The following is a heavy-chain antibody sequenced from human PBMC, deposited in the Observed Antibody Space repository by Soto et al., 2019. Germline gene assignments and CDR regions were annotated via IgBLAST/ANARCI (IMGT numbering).Heavy chain of an antibody. CDR3: ARDYDDDSDYGDHAAFRGCFDP. CDR1: GYTFTSYG. Sequence: GASVKLSCKASGYTFTSYGIRWVRQAPGQGLEWMGWISAYNGNTNYAQKLQGRVTMTTDTSTSTAYMELTSLRSDDTAVYYCARDYDDDSDYGDHAAFRGCFDPWGQGTLVTVSS. J-gene: IGHJ5*02. V-gene: IGHV1-18*01. CDR2: ISAYNGNT. D-gene: IGHD4-17*01.